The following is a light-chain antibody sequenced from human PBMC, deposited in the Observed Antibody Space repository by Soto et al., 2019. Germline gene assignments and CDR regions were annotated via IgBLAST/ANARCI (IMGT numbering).Light chain of an antibody. CDR1: QSLLYGGNDRNY. CDR3: QQYYTTPQT. Sequence: DIVMTQSPDALAVSLGERATIDCKSSQSLLYGGNDRNYRAWYQHKPGQSPKLIMYWASTREAGVPDRFSGSGSGTHFTLTISSLQAEDVAVYYCQQYYTTPQTFGQGTKLEIK. V-gene: IGKV4-1*01. J-gene: IGKJ2*01. CDR2: WAS.